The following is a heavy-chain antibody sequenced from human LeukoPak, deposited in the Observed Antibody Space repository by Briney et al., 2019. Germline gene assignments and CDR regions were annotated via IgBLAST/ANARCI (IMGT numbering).Heavy chain of an antibody. Sequence: GRSLRLSCAASGFTFSSYAMHWVRQAPGKGLEGVAVISYDGSNKYYADSVKGRFTISRDNSKNTLYLQMNSLRAEDTAVYYCARDLYYDILTGSFDYWGQGTLVTVSS. CDR3: ARDLYYDILTGSFDY. V-gene: IGHV3-30-3*01. D-gene: IGHD3-9*01. CDR2: ISYDGSNK. J-gene: IGHJ4*02. CDR1: GFTFSSYA.